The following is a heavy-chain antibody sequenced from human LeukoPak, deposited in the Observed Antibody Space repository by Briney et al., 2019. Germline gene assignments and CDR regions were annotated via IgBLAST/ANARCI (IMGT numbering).Heavy chain of an antibody. J-gene: IGHJ5*02. D-gene: IGHD3-10*01. CDR1: GFIFSSYG. V-gene: IGHV3-30*18. Sequence: GGSLRLSCAASGFIFSSYGMHWVRQAPGKGLEWVAVISYDGSNKYYADSVKGRFTISRDNSKNTLYLQMNSLRAEDTAVYYCAKERSGSLLNWFDPWGQGTLATVSS. CDR3: AKERSGSLLNWFDP. CDR2: ISYDGSNK.